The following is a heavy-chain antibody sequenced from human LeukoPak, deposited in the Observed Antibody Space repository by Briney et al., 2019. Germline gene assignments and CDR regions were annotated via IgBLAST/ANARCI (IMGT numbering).Heavy chain of an antibody. Sequence: GGSLRLSCAASGFTFSNYGMHWVRQAPGKGLEWVALIWYDGRTKFHADSVKGRFTISRDNSKNTLYLQMDSLRDEDTAVYYCAREWGRIAVAGGPGYWGQGSQVTVSS. CDR3: AREWGRIAVAGGPGY. D-gene: IGHD6-19*01. CDR1: GFTFSNYG. J-gene: IGHJ4*02. CDR2: IWYDGRTK. V-gene: IGHV3-33*01.